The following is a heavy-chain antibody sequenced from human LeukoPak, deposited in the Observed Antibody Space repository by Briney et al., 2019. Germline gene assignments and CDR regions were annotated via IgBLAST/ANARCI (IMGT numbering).Heavy chain of an antibody. J-gene: IGHJ3*02. CDR1: RDTFTRCA. D-gene: IGHD3-10*01. V-gene: IGHV1-69*01. CDR3: ARDPGAPVRAFDI. CDR2: IIPIDGTA. Sequence: AASVKVSCKASRDTFTRCAISWVRQAPGQGLEWMGGIIPIDGTANFAQKFQGRVTITADQSTSTAYMELSSLRSEDTAIYYCARDPGAPVRAFDIWGQGTLVTVSS.